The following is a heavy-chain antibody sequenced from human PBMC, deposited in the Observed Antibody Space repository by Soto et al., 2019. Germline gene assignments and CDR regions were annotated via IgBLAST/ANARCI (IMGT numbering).Heavy chain of an antibody. CDR3: ARNNNTLQYLCYFLDL. D-gene: IGHD1-1*01. CDR1: GDGNASRG. CDR2: ISAYNGNT. J-gene: IGHJ6*03. Sequence: WEAPGDGNASRGRSWVHQATGQGLEWMGWISAYNGNTNYAQKLQGRVTMTTDTSTSTAYMELRSLRSDDTAVYYCARNNNTLQYLCYFLDLLGKGTTVTVSS. V-gene: IGHV1-18*01.